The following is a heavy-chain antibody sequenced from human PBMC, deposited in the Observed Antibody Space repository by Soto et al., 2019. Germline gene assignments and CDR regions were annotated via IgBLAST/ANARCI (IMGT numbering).Heavy chain of an antibody. CDR1: GDSVSSNTAA. V-gene: IGHV6-1*01. CDR2: TYYRSKWYN. D-gene: IGHD1-26*01. CDR3: VRDVGFDFDY. J-gene: IGHJ4*02. Sequence: SQTLSLPCAISGDSVSSNTAAWNWIRQSPSRGLEWLGRTYYRSKWYNDYAVSVKSRITINPDTSKNQFSLHLNSVTPEDTALYYCVRDVGFDFDYWGQGTLVTVSS.